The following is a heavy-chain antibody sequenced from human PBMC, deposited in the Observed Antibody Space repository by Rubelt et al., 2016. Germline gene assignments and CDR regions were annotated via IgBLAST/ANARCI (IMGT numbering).Heavy chain of an antibody. CDR3: AKDRFKKKYYYDSSGSQEYFQH. Sequence: EVQLVESGGGLVQPGGSLRLSCAASGFTVSSNYMSWVRQAPGKGLEWVSVSYSGGSTYYADSVKCRLTISRDNSKNTLYLQMNSLRAEDTAVYYCAKDRFKKKYYYDSSGSQEYFQHWGQGTLVTVSS. V-gene: IGHV3-53*01. CDR1: GFTVSSNY. D-gene: IGHD3-22*01. J-gene: IGHJ1*01. CDR2: SYSGGST.